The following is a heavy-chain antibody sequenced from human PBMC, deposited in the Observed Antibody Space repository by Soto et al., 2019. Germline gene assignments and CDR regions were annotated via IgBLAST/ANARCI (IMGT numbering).Heavy chain of an antibody. CDR1: GDSISGGGYY. CDR2: IYYTGTT. Sequence: QVQLQASGPGLVKPSQTLSLTCTVSGDSISGGGYYWSWIRQNPGKGLEWIGFIYYTGTTTYNQSLKSRVSISVKTSKNQFSLKLNSVTAADTAVYYCAREGGSYSSYFDHWGQGTLVTVSP. CDR3: AREGGSYSSYFDH. J-gene: IGHJ4*02. V-gene: IGHV4-31*03. D-gene: IGHD1-26*01.